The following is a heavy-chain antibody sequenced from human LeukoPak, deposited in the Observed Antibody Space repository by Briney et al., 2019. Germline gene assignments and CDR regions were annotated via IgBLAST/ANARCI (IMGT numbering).Heavy chain of an antibody. CDR1: GFTFSSYW. CDR3: AKDRSSSWYPSYMDA. D-gene: IGHD6-13*01. Sequence: PGGSPRLSCAASGFTFSSYWMTWVRQAPGKGLEWVSGMSAIGGSFFYADSLKGRFTISRDNSKNTLYLQINSLRGDDTAVYYCAKDRSSSWYPSYMDAWGKGTTVTVSS. V-gene: IGHV3-23*01. J-gene: IGHJ6*03. CDR2: MSAIGGSF.